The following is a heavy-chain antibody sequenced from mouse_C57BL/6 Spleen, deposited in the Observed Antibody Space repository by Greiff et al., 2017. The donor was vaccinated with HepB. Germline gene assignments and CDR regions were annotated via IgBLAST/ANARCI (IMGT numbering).Heavy chain of an antibody. CDR3: TNDGGAWFAY. J-gene: IGHJ3*01. Sequence: VQLQQSGAELVRPGASVTLSCKASGYTFTDYEMHWVKQTPVHGLEWIGAIDPETGGTAYNQKFKGKAILTADKSSSTAYMELRSLTSEDSAVYYCTNDGGAWFAYWGQGTLVTVSA. CDR1: GYTFTDYE. CDR2: IDPETGGT. V-gene: IGHV1-15*01.